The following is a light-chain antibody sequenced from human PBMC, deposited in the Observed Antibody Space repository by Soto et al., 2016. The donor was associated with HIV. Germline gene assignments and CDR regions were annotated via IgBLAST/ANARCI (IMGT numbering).Light chain of an antibody. CDR2: TTS. CDR3: QQSYTTPLT. V-gene: IGKV1-39*01. J-gene: IGKJ4*01. Sequence: DIQMTQSPSSLSASVGDRVIITCRASQTIRKYLNWYQQKPGKAPVLLISTTSSLQSGVASRFSGSGSGAEFTLTISNQQPEDFATYYCQQSYTTPLTFGGGTKVEIK. CDR1: QTIRKY.